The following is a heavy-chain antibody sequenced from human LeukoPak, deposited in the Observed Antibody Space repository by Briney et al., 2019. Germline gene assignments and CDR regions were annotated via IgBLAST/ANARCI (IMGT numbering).Heavy chain of an antibody. Sequence: ASVKVSCKASGYTFTGYFMYWVRQAPGQGLEWMGWINPNSGGTNYAQKFQGRVTMTRDASISTAYMDLSRLRSDDTAVYYCAREYRGSYSPLDYWGQGTLVTVSS. V-gene: IGHV1-2*02. CDR1: GYTFTGYF. CDR2: INPNSGGT. J-gene: IGHJ4*02. D-gene: IGHD1-26*01. CDR3: AREYRGSYSPLDY.